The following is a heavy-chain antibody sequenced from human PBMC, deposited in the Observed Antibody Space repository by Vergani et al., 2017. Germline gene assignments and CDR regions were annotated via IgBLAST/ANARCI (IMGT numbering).Heavy chain of an antibody. J-gene: IGHJ4*02. D-gene: IGHD3-16*02. CDR1: GGSISRGGYY. Sequence: QVQLQESGPGLVKPSQTLSLTCTVSGGSISRGGYYWSWIRQHPGKGLEWIGYIYYRGSTYYNPSLKSLVTIAVDTSKNQFSLKLSSVTAADTAVYYCAMGYYDYVCGSYRQGAFDYWGQGTLVTVSS. CDR3: AMGYYDYVCGSYRQGAFDY. CDR2: IYYRGST. V-gene: IGHV4-31*01.